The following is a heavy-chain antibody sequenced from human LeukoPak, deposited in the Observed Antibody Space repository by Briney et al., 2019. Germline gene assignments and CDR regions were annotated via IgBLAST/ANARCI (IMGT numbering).Heavy chain of an antibody. CDR3: ERESEYATATVDY. Sequence: PGGSLRLSCAASGFTFSSYAMHWVRQAPGKGLEYVSAISSDGGSTYYADSVKGRFTISRDNSKNTLYLQMDSLRAEDMAVYYCERESEYATATVDYWGQGTLVTVSS. V-gene: IGHV3-64*02. J-gene: IGHJ4*02. D-gene: IGHD4-17*01. CDR1: GFTFSSYA. CDR2: ISSDGGST.